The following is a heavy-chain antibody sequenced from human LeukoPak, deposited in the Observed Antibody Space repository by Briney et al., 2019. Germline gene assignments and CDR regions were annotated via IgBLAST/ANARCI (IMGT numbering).Heavy chain of an antibody. J-gene: IGHJ4*02. V-gene: IGHV1-46*01. CDR1: GYTFTSNY. CDR3: ARDKTGDSRGLDY. CDR2: ISPSGGST. Sequence: ASVKVSCKAFGYTFTSNYMHWVRQAPGQGPEWMGVISPSGGSTTYAQKFQGRVTLTRDMSTSTVYMELSSLRSEDTAVYYCARDKTGDSRGLDYWGQGTLVTVSS. D-gene: IGHD3-22*01.